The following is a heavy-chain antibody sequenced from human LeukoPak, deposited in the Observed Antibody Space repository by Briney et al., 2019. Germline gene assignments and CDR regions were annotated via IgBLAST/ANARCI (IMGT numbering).Heavy chain of an antibody. Sequence: PETLSLTCTVSGGSVSSGSYYWSRIRQPPGKGLEWIGYIYYSGSTNYNPSLKGRVTISVDTSKNQFSLKLSSVTAADTAVYYCARGNGWYYFDYWGQGTLVTVSS. V-gene: IGHV4-61*01. J-gene: IGHJ4*02. CDR3: ARGNGWYYFDY. D-gene: IGHD6-19*01. CDR2: IYYSGST. CDR1: GGSVSSGSYY.